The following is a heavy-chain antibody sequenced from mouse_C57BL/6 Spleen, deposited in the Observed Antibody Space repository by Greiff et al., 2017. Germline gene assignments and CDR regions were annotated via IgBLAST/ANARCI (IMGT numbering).Heavy chain of an antibody. Sequence: QVQLQQPGAELVKPGASVKLSCKASGYTFTSYWMHWVKQRPGRGLEWIGRIDPNSGGTKYNEKFKSKATLTVDKPSSTAYMQLSSLTSEDSAVYYCAIPITTVVATDSSGYGFAYWGQGTLVTVSA. J-gene: IGHJ3*01. CDR1: GYTFTSYW. CDR3: AIPITTVVATDSSGYGFAY. V-gene: IGHV1-72*01. D-gene: IGHD1-1*01. CDR2: IDPNSGGT.